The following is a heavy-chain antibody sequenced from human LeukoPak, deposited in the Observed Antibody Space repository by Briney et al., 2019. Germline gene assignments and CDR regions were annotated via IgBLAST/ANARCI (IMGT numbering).Heavy chain of an antibody. CDR1: GYTFTDYY. J-gene: IGHJ5*02. D-gene: IGHD5-12*01. CDR2: INPNSGDT. V-gene: IGHV1-2*06. CDR3: AKQHDGYEXWFDX. Sequence: ASVKVSCKASGYTFTDYYIHWVRQAPGQGLEWMGRINPNSGDTNYAQKFQGKVTMTRDTSISTAYMDLSSLRSDDTAIYYCAKQHDGYEXWFDXWGQGTLVTV.